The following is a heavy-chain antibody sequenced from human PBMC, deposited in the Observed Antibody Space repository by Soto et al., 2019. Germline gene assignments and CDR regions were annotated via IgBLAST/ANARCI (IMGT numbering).Heavy chain of an antibody. V-gene: IGHV1-3*01. CDR1: GYTFTSYA. D-gene: IGHD3-3*01. CDR2: INAGNGNT. J-gene: IGHJ6*03. CDR3: ASGYDFWSGAPFMDV. Sequence: QVQLVQSGAEVKKPGASVKVSCKASGYTFTSYAMHWVRQAPGQRLEWMGWINAGNGNTKYSQKFQGRVTIPRVTSSRTAYMQLSSLRSEDTAVYYCASGYDFWSGAPFMDVWGKGTTVTVSS.